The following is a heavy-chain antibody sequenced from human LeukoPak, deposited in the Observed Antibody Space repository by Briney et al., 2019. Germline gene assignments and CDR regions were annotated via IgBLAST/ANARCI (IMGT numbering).Heavy chain of an antibody. CDR3: ARVKRGYSYGLYYYYGMDV. Sequence: ASVKVSCKASGYTFTSYDINWVRQATGQGLEWMGWMNPNSGNTGYAQKFQGRVTMTRNTSISTAYMELSSLRSEDTAVYYCARVKRGYSYGLYYYYGMDVWGQGTTVTVSS. J-gene: IGHJ6*02. CDR1: GYTFTSYD. V-gene: IGHV1-8*01. D-gene: IGHD5-18*01. CDR2: MNPNSGNT.